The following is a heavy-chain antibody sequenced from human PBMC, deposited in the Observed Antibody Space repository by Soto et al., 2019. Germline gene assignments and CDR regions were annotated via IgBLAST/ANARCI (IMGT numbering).Heavy chain of an antibody. V-gene: IGHV1-69*12. CDR1: GGTFSSYA. CDR3: ARSRANYYDSSGYYYSTFDY. Sequence: QVQLVQSGAEVKKPGSSVKVSCKASGGTFSSYAISWVRQAPGQGLEWMGGIIPIFGTANYAQKFQGRVTITADESTSTAYMEVSSLRSEDKAVYHCARSRANYYDSSGYYYSTFDYWGQGTLVTVSS. CDR2: IIPIFGTA. J-gene: IGHJ4*02. D-gene: IGHD3-22*01.